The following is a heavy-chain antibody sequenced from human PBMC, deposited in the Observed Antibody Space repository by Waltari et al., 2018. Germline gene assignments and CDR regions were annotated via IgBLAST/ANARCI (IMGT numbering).Heavy chain of an antibody. V-gene: IGHV4-30-2*01. CDR2: IYHSGST. J-gene: IGHJ6*03. D-gene: IGHD5-12*01. Sequence: QLQLQESGSGLVKPSQTLSLTCAVSGGSISSGGYSWSWIRPPPGKGLEWIGYIYHSGSTYYNPSLKSRVTISVDRSKNQFSLKLSSVTAADTAVYYCARDASGYDRYYYYYYMDVWGKGTTVTVSS. CDR1: GGSISSGGYS. CDR3: ARDASGYDRYYYYYYMDV.